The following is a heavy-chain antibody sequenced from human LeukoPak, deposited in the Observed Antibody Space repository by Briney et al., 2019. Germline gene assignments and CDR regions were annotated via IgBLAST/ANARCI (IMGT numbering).Heavy chain of an antibody. V-gene: IGHV4-34*01. D-gene: IGHD2-8*01. Sequence: SETLSLTCAVYGGSFSGYYWSWIRQPPGKGLEWIGEINHRGSTNYNPSLKSRVTISVDTSKNQFSLKLSSVTAADTAVYYCARGSAGYCTNGVCYRLYYYYYYMDVWGKGTTVTVSS. CDR3: ARGSAGYCTNGVCYRLYYYYYYMDV. J-gene: IGHJ6*03. CDR2: INHRGST. CDR1: GGSFSGYY.